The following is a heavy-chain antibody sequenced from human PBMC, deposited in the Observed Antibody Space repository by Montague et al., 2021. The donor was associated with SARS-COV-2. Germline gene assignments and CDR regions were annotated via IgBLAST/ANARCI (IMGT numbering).Heavy chain of an antibody. Sequence: SETLSLTCTVSGGSISRYFWSWIRQPPGKGLEWIGYIHYSGSTNYNPSLKSRVTISVDTSKNQFSLKLRSVTAADTAVYYCARDGDSSSWYWFDPWGQGTLVTVSS. V-gene: IGHV4-59*13. CDR2: IHYSGST. D-gene: IGHD6-13*01. J-gene: IGHJ5*02. CDR3: ARDGDSSSWYWFDP. CDR1: GGSISRYF.